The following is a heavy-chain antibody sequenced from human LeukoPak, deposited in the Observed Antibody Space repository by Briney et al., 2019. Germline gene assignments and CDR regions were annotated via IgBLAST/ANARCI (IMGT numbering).Heavy chain of an antibody. D-gene: IGHD3-22*01. CDR3: ARDMTYYYDSSGHYYPFDY. Sequence: SETLSLTCTVSGYSISSGYYWGWIRQPPGKGLEWIGSIYHSGSTYYNPSLKSRVTISVDTSKNQFSLKLSSMTAADTAVYYCARDMTYYYDSSGHYYPFDYWGQGTLATVSS. J-gene: IGHJ4*02. CDR1: GYSISSGYY. CDR2: IYHSGST. V-gene: IGHV4-38-2*02.